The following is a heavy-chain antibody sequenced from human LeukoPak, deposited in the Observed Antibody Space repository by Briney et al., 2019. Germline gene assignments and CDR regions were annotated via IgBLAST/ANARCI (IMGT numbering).Heavy chain of an antibody. CDR3: AKFATTVTTRGNFDC. CDR2: ITSNGDTT. V-gene: IGHV3-23*01. CDR1: GFTFRNYA. Sequence: GGSLRLSCAASGFTFRNYAMTWVRQTPGEGLKWVSAITSNGDTTLYAESVKGRFTISRDNSRDTLHLEINSLRAEDTAVYYCAKFATTVTTRGNFDCWGQGTLVTVSS. D-gene: IGHD4-17*01. J-gene: IGHJ4*02.